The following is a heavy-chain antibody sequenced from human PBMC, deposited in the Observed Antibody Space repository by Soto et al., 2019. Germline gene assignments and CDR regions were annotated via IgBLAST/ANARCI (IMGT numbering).Heavy chain of an antibody. CDR1: GYTFTSYY. CDR2: INPSGGST. V-gene: IGHV1-46*01. J-gene: IGHJ5*02. CDR3: ARTYYYENDPTEFDP. D-gene: IGHD3-22*01. Sequence: GGSLRLSCAASGYTFTSYYMHWVRQAPGQGLEWMGIINPSGGSTSYAQKFQGRVTMTRDTSTSTVYMELSSLRSEDTAVYYCARTYYYENDPTEFDPWGQGTLVTVSS.